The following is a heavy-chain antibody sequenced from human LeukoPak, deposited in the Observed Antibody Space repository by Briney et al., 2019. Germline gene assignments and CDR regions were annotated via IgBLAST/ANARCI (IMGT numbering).Heavy chain of an antibody. D-gene: IGHD2-8*01. J-gene: IGHJ4*02. CDR2: IKEDGSEK. Sequence: GGSLRLSCAASGFTFSRYWMSWVRQAPGKGPQWVANIKEDGSEKSCVDSVKGRFTISRDNAKNSLYLQMNSLRAEDTAVYYCARNANWGQGTLVTVSS. CDR3: ARNAN. CDR1: GFTFSRYW. V-gene: IGHV3-7*01.